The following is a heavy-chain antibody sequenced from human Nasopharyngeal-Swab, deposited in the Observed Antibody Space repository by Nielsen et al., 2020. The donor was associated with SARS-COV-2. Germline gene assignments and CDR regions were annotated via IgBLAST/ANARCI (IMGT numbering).Heavy chain of an antibody. V-gene: IGHV1-2*04. CDR2: INPNSGGT. CDR3: ARTPLVGSPTRSSSFDY. D-gene: IGHD1-26*01. CDR1: GYTFTGYY. J-gene: IGHJ4*02. Sequence: ASVKVSCKASGYTFTGYYMHWVRQAPGQGLEWMGWINPNSGGTNYAQKFQGWVTMTRDTSISTAYMELSRLRSDDTAVYYCARTPLVGSPTRSSSFDYWGQGTLVTVSS.